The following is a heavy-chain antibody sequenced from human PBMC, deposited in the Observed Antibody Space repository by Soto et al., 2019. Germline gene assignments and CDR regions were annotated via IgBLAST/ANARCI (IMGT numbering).Heavy chain of an antibody. Sequence: ASVKVSCKPSGYPFTHYGITWVRQAPGQGLEWMGWISPFNGNTNYGQTLQGRVTLTTDTSTSTVYMELRSLRSDDTAVYYCARDGEQQLVDNWFDPWGQGTLVTVSS. CDR3: ARDGEQQLVDNWFDP. CDR2: ISPFNGNT. V-gene: IGHV1-18*01. J-gene: IGHJ5*02. CDR1: GYPFTHYG. D-gene: IGHD6-13*01.